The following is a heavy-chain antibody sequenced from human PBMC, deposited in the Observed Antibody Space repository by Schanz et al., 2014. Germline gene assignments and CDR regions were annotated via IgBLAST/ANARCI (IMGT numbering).Heavy chain of an antibody. Sequence: EVQLVESGGDLVQPGGSQRLSCAASGFIVSSTYMTWVRQAPGKGLEWVSIIYSGVSTYYADSVKGRFTISRDNSKNTVYLQMNSLRGEDTGMYYCARVEVSMVQGLIPSYYFDSWGQGTPVTVSS. V-gene: IGHV3-66*01. CDR2: IYSGVST. J-gene: IGHJ4*02. CDR3: ARVEVSMVQGLIPSYYFDS. CDR1: GFIVSSTY. D-gene: IGHD3-10*01.